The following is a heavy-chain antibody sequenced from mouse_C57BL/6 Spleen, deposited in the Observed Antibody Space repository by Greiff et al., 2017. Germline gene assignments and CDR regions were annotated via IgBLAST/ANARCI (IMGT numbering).Heavy chain of an antibody. D-gene: IGHD1-1*01. CDR3: AREVTTVAGYFDV. V-gene: IGHV1-81*01. J-gene: IGHJ1*03. CDR1: GYTFTSYG. CDR2: IYPRSGNT. Sequence: QVQLQQSGAELARPGASVKLSCKASGYTFTSYGISWVKQRTGQGLEWIGEIYPRSGNTYYNEKFKGKATLTADKSSSTAYMELRSLTSEDSAVYFCAREVTTVAGYFDVWGTGTTVTVSS.